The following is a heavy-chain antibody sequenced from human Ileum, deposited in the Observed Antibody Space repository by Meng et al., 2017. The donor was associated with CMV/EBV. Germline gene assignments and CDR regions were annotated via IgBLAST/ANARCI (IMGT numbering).Heavy chain of an antibody. Sequence: GGSLKISCAASGFTLSNYWIHWVRQAPGKGLVWVSRINTDGRTTTYADSLKGRFTISRDNAKDMVYLQMNSLRGEDTAVYYCARAGSYRFDDWGQGTLVTVSS. CDR2: INTDGRTT. V-gene: IGHV3-74*01. CDR3: ARAGSYRFDD. CDR1: GFTLSNYW. J-gene: IGHJ4*02. D-gene: IGHD3-10*01.